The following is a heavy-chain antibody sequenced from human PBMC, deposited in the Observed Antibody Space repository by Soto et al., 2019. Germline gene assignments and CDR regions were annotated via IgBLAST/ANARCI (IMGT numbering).Heavy chain of an antibody. D-gene: IGHD3-10*01. V-gene: IGHV4-59*12. CDR1: GGSISSYY. CDR2: IYYSGST. Sequence: SETLSLTCTVSGGSISSYYWSWIRQHPGKGLEWIGYIYYSGSTNYNPSLKSRVTISVDTSKNQFSLKLSSVTAADTAVYYCARDLGTLGSGSDYMDVWGKGTTVTVSS. CDR3: ARDLGTLGSGSDYMDV. J-gene: IGHJ6*03.